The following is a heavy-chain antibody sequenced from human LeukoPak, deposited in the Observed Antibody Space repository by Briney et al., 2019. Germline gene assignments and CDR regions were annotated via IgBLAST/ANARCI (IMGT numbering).Heavy chain of an antibody. J-gene: IGHJ4*02. V-gene: IGHV3-30*18. CDR3: AKRLFTQYCSTTSCYPIDY. CDR1: GFTFSSYG. Sequence: PGGSLRLSCAASGFTFSSYGMHWVRQAPGKGLEWVAVVSYDGSNKYYADSVKGRFTISRDNSKNTLFLQMNSLRAEDTAVYYCAKRLFTQYCSTTSCYPIDYWGQGTLVTVSS. CDR2: VSYDGSNK. D-gene: IGHD2-2*01.